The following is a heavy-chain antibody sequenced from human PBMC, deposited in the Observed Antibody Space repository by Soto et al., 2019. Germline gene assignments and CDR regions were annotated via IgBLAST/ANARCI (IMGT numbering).Heavy chain of an antibody. CDR1: GFTFSSYA. D-gene: IGHD2-15*01. CDR3: ARVPSSSGRAHFDY. V-gene: IGHV3-30-3*01. CDR2: ISYDGSNK. Sequence: QVPLVESGGGVVQPGRSLRLSCAASGFTFSSYAMHWVRQAPGKGLEWVAVISYDGSNKYYADSVKGRFTISRDNSKKTLYLQMNSLRAEDTAVYYCARVPSSSGRAHFDYWGQGTLVTVSS. J-gene: IGHJ4*02.